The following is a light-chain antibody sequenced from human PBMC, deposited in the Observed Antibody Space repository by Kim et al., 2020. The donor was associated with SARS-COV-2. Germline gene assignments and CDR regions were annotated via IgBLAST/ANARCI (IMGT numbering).Light chain of an antibody. CDR1: QSVGSDK. J-gene: IGKJ1*01. CDR3: QQYGSSPWT. CDR2: GAS. Sequence: DIVLTQSPGTLSLSPGERATLSCRASQSVGSDKLAWYQQKPGQAPRLLVYGASHRASGIPDRFSGSGSATDFTLTISRLEPEDFAVYHCQQYGSSPWTFGQGTKVDIK. V-gene: IGKV3-20*01.